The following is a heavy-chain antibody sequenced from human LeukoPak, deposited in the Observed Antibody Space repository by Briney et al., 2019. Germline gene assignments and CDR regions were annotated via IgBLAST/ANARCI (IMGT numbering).Heavy chain of an antibody. J-gene: IGHJ1*01. Sequence: ASVKVPCKASGGTFSSYAISWVRQAPGQGLEWMGGIIPIFGTANYAQKFQGRVTITADESTSTAYMELSSLRSEDTAVYYCARGFDNDEEWYFQHWGQGTLVTVSS. D-gene: IGHD3-3*01. V-gene: IGHV1-69*01. CDR1: GGTFSSYA. CDR3: ARGFDNDEEWYFQH. CDR2: IIPIFGTA.